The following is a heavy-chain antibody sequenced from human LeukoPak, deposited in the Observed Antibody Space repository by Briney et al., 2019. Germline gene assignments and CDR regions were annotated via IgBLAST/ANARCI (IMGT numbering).Heavy chain of an antibody. Sequence: GGSLRLSCAASGFTFRSYAMSWVRQAPGKGLEWVSSIGGTADDTYYADSVRGRFTISRDNSKNTLYLQMNTLRAEDTALYYCAKDFVRYNIQFDYWGQGALVTVSS. CDR3: AKDFVRYNIQFDY. CDR1: GFTFRSYA. CDR2: IGGTADDT. D-gene: IGHD1-1*01. V-gene: IGHV3-23*01. J-gene: IGHJ4*02.